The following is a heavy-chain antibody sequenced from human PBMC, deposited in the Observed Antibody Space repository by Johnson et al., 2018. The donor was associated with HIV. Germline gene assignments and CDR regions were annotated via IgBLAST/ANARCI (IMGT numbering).Heavy chain of an antibody. V-gene: IGHV3-7*01. CDR2: IKQDGSEK. Sequence: VQLVESGGGLVQPGGSLRLSCAASGFTFSSYWMSWVRQAPGKGLEWVANIKQDGSEKYYVDSAKGRYTISRDNAKNSLYLQMNSRRAEDTAVYYCARDEYSSGYYDAFDIWGQGTMVTVSS. CDR1: GFTFSSYW. J-gene: IGHJ3*02. D-gene: IGHD3-22*01. CDR3: ARDEYSSGYYDAFDI.